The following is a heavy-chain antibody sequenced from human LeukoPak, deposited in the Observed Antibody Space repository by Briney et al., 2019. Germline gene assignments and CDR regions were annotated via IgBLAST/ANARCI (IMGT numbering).Heavy chain of an antibody. CDR3: AKEFVVGATALEYFGY. CDR1: GFTFRSYA. V-gene: IGHV3-23*01. Sequence: GGSLRLSCAASGFTFRSYAMSWVRQAPGKGLEWVSTISGSGGSTYYADSVKGRFTISRDNSKNTLYLQMNSLRAEDTTVYYCAKEFVVGATALEYFGYWGQGTLVTVSS. D-gene: IGHD1-26*01. J-gene: IGHJ4*02. CDR2: ISGSGGST.